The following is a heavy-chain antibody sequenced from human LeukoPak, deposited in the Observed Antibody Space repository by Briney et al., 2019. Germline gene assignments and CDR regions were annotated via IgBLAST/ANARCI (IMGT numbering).Heavy chain of an antibody. J-gene: IGHJ4*02. CDR3: VTSITVTGLFDY. CDR2: IKSKDDGGTT. CDR1: GITFSSAW. D-gene: IGHD6-19*01. V-gene: IGHV3-15*01. Sequence: PGGSLRLSCAASGITFSSAWMSWVRQAPGKGLEWVGCIKSKDDGGTTDYAAPVKGRFNISRDDSKDTLYLQMNSLKIEDTAVYYCVTSITVTGLFDYWGRGTLVTVSS.